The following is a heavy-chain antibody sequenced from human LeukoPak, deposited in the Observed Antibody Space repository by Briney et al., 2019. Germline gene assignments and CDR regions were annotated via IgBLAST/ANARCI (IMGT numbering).Heavy chain of an antibody. Sequence: ASVKVSCKASGYTFTSYDINWVRQATGQGLEWMGWMNPNSGNTDYAQKFQGRVTMTRNTSISTAYMELSSLYSEDTAVYYCARVISSSFYYWGQGTLVTLSS. V-gene: IGHV1-8*01. CDR2: MNPNSGNT. CDR1: GYTFTSYD. J-gene: IGHJ4*02. CDR3: ARVISSSFYY. D-gene: IGHD6-6*01.